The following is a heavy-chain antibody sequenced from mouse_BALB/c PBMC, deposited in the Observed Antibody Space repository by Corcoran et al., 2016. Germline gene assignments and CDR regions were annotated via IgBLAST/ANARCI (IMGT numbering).Heavy chain of an antibody. CDR1: GYTFTNYG. CDR3: ARRDPYYFDY. V-gene: IGHV9-3-1*01. Sequence: QIQLVQSGPELKKPGETVKISCKASGYTFTNYGMNWVKQAPGKGLKWMGWINTYTGEPTYADDFKGRFAFSLETSASTAYLQINNLKNEDTATYFCARRDPYYFDYGGQGTTLTVSS. J-gene: IGHJ2*01. CDR2: INTYTGEP.